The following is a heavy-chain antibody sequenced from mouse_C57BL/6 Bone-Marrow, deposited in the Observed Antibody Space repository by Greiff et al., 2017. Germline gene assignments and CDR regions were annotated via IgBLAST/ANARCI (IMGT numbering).Heavy chain of an antibody. D-gene: IGHD2-3*01. CDR1: GFTFSSYG. J-gene: IGHJ1*03. CDR3: ARHEWLLWDCDV. Sequence: DVMLVESGGDLVKPGGSLKLSCAASGFTFSSYGMSWVRQTPDKRLEWVATISSGGSYTYYPDSVKGRFTISRDNAKNTLYLQMSSLKSEDTAMYYCARHEWLLWDCDVWGRGTAVTVSS. V-gene: IGHV5-6*02. CDR2: ISSGGSYT.